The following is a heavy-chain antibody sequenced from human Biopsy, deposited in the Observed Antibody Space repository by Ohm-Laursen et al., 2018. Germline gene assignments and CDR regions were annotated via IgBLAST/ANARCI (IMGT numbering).Heavy chain of an antibody. V-gene: IGHV4-31*03. CDR3: VREPKTGTAEAWYFDL. J-gene: IGHJ2*01. Sequence: SETLSLTCSVSGASVKTSGYFWAWIRQPPGKGLEWIGYISYNERTHYNPSLTSRPAISFDTSNSRISLQLRSVSVADTAVYYCVREPKTGTAEAWYFDLWGRGSPVTVPS. CDR2: ISYNERT. CDR1: GASVKTSGYF. D-gene: IGHD3-9*01.